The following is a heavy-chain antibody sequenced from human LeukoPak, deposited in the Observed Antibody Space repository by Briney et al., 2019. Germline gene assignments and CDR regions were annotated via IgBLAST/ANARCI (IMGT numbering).Heavy chain of an antibody. CDR3: TTDYNSRNHLDAFDI. Sequence: PGGSLRLSCAASGFTFSTYWMTWVRQAPGKGPEWVGFIRVKAYGGTTEYAASVKGRFTISRDDSKSIAYLQMNSLKTEDTAVYYCTTDYNSRNHLDAFDIWGRGTLVTVSS. D-gene: IGHD1-14*01. CDR2: IRVKAYGGTT. J-gene: IGHJ3*02. CDR1: GFTFSTYW. V-gene: IGHV3-49*04.